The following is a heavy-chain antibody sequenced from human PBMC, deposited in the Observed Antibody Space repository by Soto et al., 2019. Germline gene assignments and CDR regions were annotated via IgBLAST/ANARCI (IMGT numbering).Heavy chain of an antibody. V-gene: IGHV1-18*01. Sequence: QVQLVQSGAEVKKPGASVKVSCKASGYTFTSYGISWVRQAPGQGLEWMGWISAYNGNTNYAQKLQGRVTMTTDTSTSTAYMELSRLRADDTAVYYCARVIRIAVAGVPVGDYWGQGTLVTVSS. J-gene: IGHJ4*02. D-gene: IGHD6-19*01. CDR1: GYTFTSYG. CDR3: ARVIRIAVAGVPVGDY. CDR2: ISAYNGNT.